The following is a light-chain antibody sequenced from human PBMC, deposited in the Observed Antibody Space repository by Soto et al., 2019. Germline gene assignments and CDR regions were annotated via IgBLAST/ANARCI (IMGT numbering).Light chain of an antibody. J-gene: IGLJ2*01. Sequence: QAVVTQPPSASGTPGQTVTISCSGRSSSIGSNTVHWYQQLPETAPKLLIYSSNQRPSGVPDRFSGSKSGTSASLAISGLQSEDEADYYCAAWDDNLNGVVFGGGTQLTVL. V-gene: IGLV1-44*01. CDR1: SSSIGSNT. CDR3: AAWDDNLNGVV. CDR2: SSN.